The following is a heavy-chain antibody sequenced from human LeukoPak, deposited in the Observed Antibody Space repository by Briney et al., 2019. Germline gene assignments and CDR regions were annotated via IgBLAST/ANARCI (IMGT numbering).Heavy chain of an antibody. J-gene: IGHJ6*02. D-gene: IGHD2-15*01. Sequence: GASVKVSCKASVYTFTSYYMHWVRQAPGQGLEWMAIINPSAASTSYAQKLQGRVTMTRDTSTSTVYMELSSLRSEDTAVYYCARDKGPYCSGGSCPYYYYYGMDVWGQGTTVTVSS. CDR1: VYTFTSYY. V-gene: IGHV1-46*01. CDR3: ARDKGPYCSGGSCPYYYYYGMDV. CDR2: INPSAAST.